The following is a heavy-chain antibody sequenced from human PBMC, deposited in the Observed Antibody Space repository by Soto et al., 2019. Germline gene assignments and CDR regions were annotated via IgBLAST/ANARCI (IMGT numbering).Heavy chain of an antibody. CDR1: GGSVSSDAYY. J-gene: IGHJ4*02. D-gene: IGHD6-19*01. CDR3: AKGFSSGSYVDS. Sequence: QVQLQESGPGLVKPSGTLSLTCSVSGGSVSSDAYYWSWIRQPPGKTLEWIGFILSGGGTSTNPSLSSRLSISVDPSRNQFSLRLTSVTASDTAVYFCAKGFSSGSYVDSWGRGTLVTVSS. V-gene: IGHV4-61*08. CDR2: ILSGGGT.